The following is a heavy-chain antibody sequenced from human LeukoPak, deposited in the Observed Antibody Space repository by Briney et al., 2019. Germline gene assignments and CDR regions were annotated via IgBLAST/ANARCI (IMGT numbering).Heavy chain of an antibody. D-gene: IGHD2-2*01. CDR2: INPHSGGT. V-gene: IGHV1-2*02. J-gene: IGHJ4*02. CDR1: GYSFTGHY. CDR3: ARPYCTITTCYLDS. Sequence: ASVKVSCKASGYSFTGHYMHWVRQAPGQGLEWMGWINPHSGGTSYAQKFQGRVTLTTDTSITTGYMELSRLRSDDTAVYYCARPYCTITTCYLDSWGQGTLVTVSS.